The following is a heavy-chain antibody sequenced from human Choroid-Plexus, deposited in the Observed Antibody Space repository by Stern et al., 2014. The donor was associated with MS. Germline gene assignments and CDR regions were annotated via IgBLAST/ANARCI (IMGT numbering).Heavy chain of an antibody. V-gene: IGHV3-30*18. CDR1: GFTLGSCA. Sequence: QVQLVQSGGGVAQPGRPLRLSCVASGFTLGSCAMHWVRQAPGKGLEWGAGVSYDGSNKYYADSVKGRFTISRDNSQNTLYMQMSSLRPEDTAVYYCAKDRQYLTYFFDHWGQGSLVTVSS. J-gene: IGHJ5*02. CDR3: AKDRQYLTYFFDH. D-gene: IGHD2/OR15-2a*01. CDR2: VSYDGSNK.